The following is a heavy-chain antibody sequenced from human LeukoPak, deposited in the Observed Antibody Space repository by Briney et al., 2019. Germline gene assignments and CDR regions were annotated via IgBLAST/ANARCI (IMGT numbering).Heavy chain of an antibody. D-gene: IGHD1-26*01. CDR1: GGSISSYY. CDR2: IYYSGST. Sequence: SETLSLTCTVSGGSISSYYWSWIRQPPGKGLAWIGYIYYSGSTNYNPSLKSRVTISADTSKNQFSLKLSSVTAADTSVYYCARQRTRGGATDSWGQGTLVTVSS. CDR3: ARQRTRGGATDS. V-gene: IGHV4-59*08. J-gene: IGHJ5*01.